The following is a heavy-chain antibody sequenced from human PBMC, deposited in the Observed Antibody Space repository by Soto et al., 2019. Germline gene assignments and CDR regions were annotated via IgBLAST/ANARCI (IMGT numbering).Heavy chain of an antibody. J-gene: IGHJ5*02. CDR1: GFTFSDYY. Sequence: GGSLRLSCAASGFTFSDYYMSWIRQAPGKGLEWVSYISSSGSTIYYADSVKGRFTISRDNAKNSLYLQMNSLRAEDTAVYYCARARLLGYCTNGVCPSFDPWGQGTLVTVSS. V-gene: IGHV3-11*01. CDR3: ARARLLGYCTNGVCPSFDP. D-gene: IGHD2-8*01. CDR2: ISSSGSTI.